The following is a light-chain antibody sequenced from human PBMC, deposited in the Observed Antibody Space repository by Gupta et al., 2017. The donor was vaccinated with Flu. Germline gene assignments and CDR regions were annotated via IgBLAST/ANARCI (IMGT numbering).Light chain of an antibody. CDR3: NSYKNTNTLVV. CDR2: EVS. Sequence: SALTQPASVSGSPGPSIAISCTGTSSAVGGFEYVSWYQQHPGEAPKLMIFEVSNRPSGVPHRFSGSKSGTTASLTITGLQAEAEADYYCNSYKNTNTLVVFGGGTKLTVL. V-gene: IGLV2-14*01. CDR1: SSAVGGFEY. J-gene: IGLJ2*01.